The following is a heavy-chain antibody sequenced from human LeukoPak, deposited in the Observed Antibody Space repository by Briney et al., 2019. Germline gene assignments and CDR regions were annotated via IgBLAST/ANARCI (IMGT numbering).Heavy chain of an antibody. D-gene: IGHD4-23*01. CDR1: GYTFSTHW. V-gene: IGHV5-51*01. Sequence: GESLKISCKVSGYTFSTHWIGWVCQMPGKGLEWMGIIYPGDSDTKYSPSFQGQVTISADKSISTAYLQWSSLKASDTAMYYGARSDYHGNSFDYWGQGTLVTVSS. J-gene: IGHJ4*02. CDR2: IYPGDSDT. CDR3: ARSDYHGNSFDY.